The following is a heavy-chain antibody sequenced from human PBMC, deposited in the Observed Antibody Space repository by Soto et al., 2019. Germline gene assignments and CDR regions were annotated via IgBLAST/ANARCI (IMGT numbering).Heavy chain of an antibody. CDR2: INSNGDST. Sequence: EVQLLESGGGLVQPGGSLRLSCVASGFTFSRYVMSWVRQAPGKGLEWISTINSNGDSTYYADSVKGRFTISRDNSRNSLYLQVNSLRAEDTAVYYCARVPDLDSCSRTSCLYYFDYWGQGALVTVSS. J-gene: IGHJ4*02. V-gene: IGHV3-23*01. D-gene: IGHD2-2*01. CDR1: GFTFSRYV. CDR3: ARVPDLDSCSRTSCLYYFDY.